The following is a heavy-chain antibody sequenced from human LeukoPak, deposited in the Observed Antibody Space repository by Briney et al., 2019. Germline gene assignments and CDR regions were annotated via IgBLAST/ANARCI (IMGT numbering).Heavy chain of an antibody. J-gene: IGHJ4*02. CDR3: SKLNSYGDY. CDR1: GFTFSNHG. CDR2: ISGNGVST. D-gene: IGHD5-18*01. V-gene: IGHV3-23*01. Sequence: PGGSLRLSCAVSGFTFSNHGMSWVRQAPGKGLEWVSTISGNGVSTYYADPVKGRFTISRDNSKNMVYRQMDSLRAEDTAAYYCSKLNSYGDYWGQGTLVTISS.